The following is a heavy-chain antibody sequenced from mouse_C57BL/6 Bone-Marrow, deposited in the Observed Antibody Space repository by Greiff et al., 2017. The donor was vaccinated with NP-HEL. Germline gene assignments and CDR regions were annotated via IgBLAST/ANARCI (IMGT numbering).Heavy chain of an antibody. CDR2: ISNGGGST. CDR1: GFTFSDYY. J-gene: IGHJ1*03. V-gene: IGHV5-12*01. CDR3: ARHEIAYWYFDV. Sequence: EVKLVESGGGLVQPGGSLKLSCAASGFTFSDYYMYWVRQTPEKRLEWVAYISNGGGSTYYPDTVKGRFTISRDNAKNTLYLQMSRLKSEDTAMYYCARHEIAYWYFDVWGTGTTVTVSS.